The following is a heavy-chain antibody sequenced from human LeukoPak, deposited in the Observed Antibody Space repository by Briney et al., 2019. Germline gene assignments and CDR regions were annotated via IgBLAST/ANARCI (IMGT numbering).Heavy chain of an antibody. J-gene: IGHJ4*02. CDR3: AKVAGSSGYYPEF. CDR2: ISADGRST. V-gene: IGHV3-23*01. Sequence: PGGSLRLSCAASGFTFSSYAMSWVRQAPGKGLEWVSAISADGRSTYHADSVKGRFTISRDISKSTAYMQMNSLRAEDTAVYYCAKVAGSSGYYPEFWGQGTLVTVSS. CDR1: GFTFSSYA. D-gene: IGHD3-22*01.